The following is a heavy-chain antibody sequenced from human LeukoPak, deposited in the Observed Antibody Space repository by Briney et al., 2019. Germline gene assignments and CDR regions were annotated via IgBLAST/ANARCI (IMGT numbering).Heavy chain of an antibody. CDR2: IWYDGSNK. Sequence: GGSLRLSCAASGFTFSSYGMHWVRQAPGKGLEWVAVIWYDGSNKNYADSVKGRFTISRDNSKNTLYLQMNSLRAEDTAVYYCAKDISSSWPEYFQHWGQGTLDTVSS. CDR1: GFTFSSYG. CDR3: AKDISSSWPEYFQH. V-gene: IGHV3-33*06. D-gene: IGHD6-13*01. J-gene: IGHJ1*01.